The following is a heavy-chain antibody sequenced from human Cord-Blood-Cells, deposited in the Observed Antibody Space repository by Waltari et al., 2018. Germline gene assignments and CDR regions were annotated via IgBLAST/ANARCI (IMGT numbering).Heavy chain of an antibody. J-gene: IGHJ4*02. CDR1: GYTFTSYD. Sequence: QVQLVQSGAEVKKPGASVKVPCKASGYTFTSYDIHWVRQATGQGVEWMGWINPNSGNTGYAQKFQGRVTMTRNTSISTAYMELSSLRSEDTAVYYCARYGSGSYHIPDYWGQGTLVTVSS. CDR2: INPNSGNT. CDR3: ARYGSGSYHIPDY. D-gene: IGHD3-10*01. V-gene: IGHV1-8*01.